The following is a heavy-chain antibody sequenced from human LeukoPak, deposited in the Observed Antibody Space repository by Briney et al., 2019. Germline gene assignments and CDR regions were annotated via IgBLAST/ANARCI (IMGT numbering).Heavy chain of an antibody. CDR1: GGTFSSYA. D-gene: IGHD6-13*01. V-gene: IGHV1-18*01. Sequence: ASVKVSCKASGGTFSSYAISWVRQAPGRGLEWMGWISVHNGNTNYAQRLQGGVTMTTDTSTSTAYMELRSLRSDDTAVYYCASGGWLGNWQQLPFDYWGQGTLVTVSS. J-gene: IGHJ4*02. CDR3: ASGGWLGNWQQLPFDY. CDR2: ISVHNGNT.